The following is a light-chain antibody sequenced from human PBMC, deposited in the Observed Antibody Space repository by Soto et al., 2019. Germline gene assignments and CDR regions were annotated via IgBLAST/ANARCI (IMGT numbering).Light chain of an antibody. V-gene: IGKV3-20*01. CDR3: QQYGTSPPT. J-gene: IGKJ5*01. CDR2: GAS. CDR1: QSVSSNF. Sequence: EIVLAQSPGTLSLSPGERATLSCRASQSVSSNFLAWYQKKPGQAPKLLIYGASDRATGIPDRFSGSGSGTDFILTISRLEPEDFAVYYCQQYGTSPPTFGQGTRLDIK.